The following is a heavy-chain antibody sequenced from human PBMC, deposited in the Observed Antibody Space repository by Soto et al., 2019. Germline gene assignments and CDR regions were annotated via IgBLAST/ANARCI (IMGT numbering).Heavy chain of an antibody. V-gene: IGHV3-30-3*01. CDR1: GLTFSSHA. CDR2: ISNDGSNK. Sequence: QVQLVESGGGVVQPGRSLRLSCAASGLTFSSHAMHWVRQAPGKGLEWVAAISNDGSNKYYADSVKGRFTISRDNSKNTMHLHMNSLRAEDTVVYYCARRDSGSCGGVGMDVWGQGHTVTVSS. J-gene: IGHJ6*02. CDR3: ARRDSGSCGGVGMDV. D-gene: IGHD1-26*01.